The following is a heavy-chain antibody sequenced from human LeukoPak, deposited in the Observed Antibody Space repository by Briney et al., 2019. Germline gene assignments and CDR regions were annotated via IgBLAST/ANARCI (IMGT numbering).Heavy chain of an antibody. CDR3: AREESSSWYPYYYYMDV. D-gene: IGHD6-13*01. V-gene: IGHV4-38-2*02. Sequence: SETLSLTCTVSGYSISSGYYWGLIRQPPGKGLEWIGSIYHSGSTYYNPSLKSRVTISVDTSKNQFSLKLSSVTAADTAVYYCAREESSSWYPYYYYMDVWGKGTTVTVSS. CDR2: IYHSGST. CDR1: GYSISSGYY. J-gene: IGHJ6*03.